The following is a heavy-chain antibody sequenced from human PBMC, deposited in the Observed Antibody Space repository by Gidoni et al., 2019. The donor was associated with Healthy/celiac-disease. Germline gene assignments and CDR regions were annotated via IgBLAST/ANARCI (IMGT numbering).Heavy chain of an antibody. CDR3: ARREHDSSGYYLY. V-gene: IGHV4-59*08. D-gene: IGHD3-22*01. CDR2: IYYSGST. J-gene: IGHJ4*02. Sequence: QVQLQESGPGLVKPSETLSLTCTVSGGSIRSYYWSWIRQPPGKGLEWIGYIYYSGSTNYNPSLKSRVTISVDTSKNQFSLKLSSVTAADTAVYYCARREHDSSGYYLYWGQGTLVTVSS. CDR1: GGSIRSYY.